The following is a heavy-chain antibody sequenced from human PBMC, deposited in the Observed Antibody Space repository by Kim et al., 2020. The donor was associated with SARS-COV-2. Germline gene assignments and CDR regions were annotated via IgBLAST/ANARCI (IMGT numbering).Heavy chain of an antibody. CDR3: ESWDYVRAFDI. D-gene: IGHD1-7*01. J-gene: IGHJ3*02. Sequence: SETLSLTCTVSGYSISSGYYWGWIRQPPGKGLEWIGSIYHSGSTYYNPSLKSRVTISVDTSKNQFSLKLSSVTAADTAVYYCESWDYVRAFDIWGQGTMVTVSS. CDR2: IYHSGST. V-gene: IGHV4-38-2*02. CDR1: GYSISSGYY.